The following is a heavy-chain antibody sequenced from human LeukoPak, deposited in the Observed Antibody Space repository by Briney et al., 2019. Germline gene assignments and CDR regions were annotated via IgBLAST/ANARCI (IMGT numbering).Heavy chain of an antibody. CDR1: GFTFDDYA. D-gene: IGHD3-22*01. J-gene: IGHJ4*02. CDR3: ACDSSGYSY. Sequence: GGSLRLSCAASGFTFDDYAMHWVRQVPGKGLEWVSGISWNGGSIGYADSVKGRFTISRDNAKNSLYLQMSSLRAEDTALYCCACDSSGYSYWGQGTLVTVSS. V-gene: IGHV3-9*01. CDR2: ISWNGGSI.